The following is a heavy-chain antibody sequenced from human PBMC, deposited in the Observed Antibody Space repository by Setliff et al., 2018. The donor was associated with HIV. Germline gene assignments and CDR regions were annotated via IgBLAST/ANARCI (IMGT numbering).Heavy chain of an antibody. V-gene: IGHV4-34*01. D-gene: IGHD6-19*01. J-gene: IGHJ5*02. CDR2: IHHSGST. CDR1: GGSFNGYS. Sequence: PSETLSLTCAIYGGSFNGYSWTWIRQPPGKGLEWIGGIHHSGSTNYSPSLKSRVTISVDTSKSQFSLRLNSVTATDPAMYHCARDRSSGWSKDLFDTWGQGILVTVSS. CDR3: ARDRSSGWSKDLFDT.